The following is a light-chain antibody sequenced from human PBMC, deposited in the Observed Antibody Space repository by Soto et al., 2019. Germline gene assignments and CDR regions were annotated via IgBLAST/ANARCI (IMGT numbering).Light chain of an antibody. V-gene: IGLV2-14*01. J-gene: IGLJ1*01. CDR2: DVS. CDR3: SSYTSSSTHYV. Sequence: QSALAQPASVSGSPGQSITISCTGTSSDVGGYNYVSWYQQHPGKAPKLMIYDVSNRPSGVSNRFSGSKSGNTASLTISGLQAEDEADYYCSSYTSSSTHYVFGTVTKLSVL. CDR1: SSDVGGYNY.